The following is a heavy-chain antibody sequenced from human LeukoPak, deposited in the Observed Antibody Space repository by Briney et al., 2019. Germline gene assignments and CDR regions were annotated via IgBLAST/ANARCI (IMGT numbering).Heavy chain of an antibody. D-gene: IGHD2-15*01. CDR3: ARISRAERYGMDV. V-gene: IGHV3-64*01. CDR2: ISANGGDT. CDR1: GFTFSNYA. Sequence: GGSLRLSCAASGFTFSNYATHWVRQAPGKGLEYVSAISANGGDTYYASSVKGRFTISGDNSKNTLYLQMGSLRVEDMAVYYCARISRAERYGMDVWGQGTTVTVSS. J-gene: IGHJ6*02.